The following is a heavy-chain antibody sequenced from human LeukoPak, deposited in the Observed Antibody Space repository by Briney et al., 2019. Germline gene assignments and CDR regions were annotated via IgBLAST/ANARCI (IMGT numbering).Heavy chain of an antibody. J-gene: IGHJ4*03. CDR1: GFTFSDFF. CDR2: INPNSGST. V-gene: IGHV1-46*01. D-gene: IGHD5-18*01. CDR3: ARGGRQLWQSYFDD. Sequence: ASVKVSCKASGFTFSDFFLNWVRQAPGQGLEWMGIINPNSGSTDYPQKFQGRLTMTGDMSTSTFYMELSSLTSEDTAIYCCARGGRQLWQSYFDDWGQGTLVTVSS.